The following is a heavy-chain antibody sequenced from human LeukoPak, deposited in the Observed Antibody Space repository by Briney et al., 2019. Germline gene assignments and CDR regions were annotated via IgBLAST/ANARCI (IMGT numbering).Heavy chain of an antibody. J-gene: IGHJ4*02. Sequence: GGSLRLSCAGSGFTFSSYDMNWVRQAPGKGLEWLAYISTSSRTIYYAYSVKGRFTISRDNAKNSLYLQMNTLRAEDTAVYYCARGLGFWGQGTLVTVSS. D-gene: IGHD6-25*01. CDR3: ARGLGF. V-gene: IGHV3-48*01. CDR1: GFTFSSYD. CDR2: ISTSSRTI.